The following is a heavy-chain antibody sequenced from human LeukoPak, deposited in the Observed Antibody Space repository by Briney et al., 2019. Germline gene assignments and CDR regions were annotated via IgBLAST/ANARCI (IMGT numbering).Heavy chain of an antibody. CDR3: ASRIAAAGKVGDY. D-gene: IGHD6-13*01. CDR2: INHSGST. V-gene: IGHV4-34*01. Sequence: SETLSLTCAVYGGSFSGYYWSWIRQPPGKGLEWIGEINHSGSTNYNPSLKSRVTISVDTSKNQSSLKLSSVTAADTAVYYCASRIAAAGKVGDYWGQGTLVTVSS. J-gene: IGHJ4*02. CDR1: GGSFSGYY.